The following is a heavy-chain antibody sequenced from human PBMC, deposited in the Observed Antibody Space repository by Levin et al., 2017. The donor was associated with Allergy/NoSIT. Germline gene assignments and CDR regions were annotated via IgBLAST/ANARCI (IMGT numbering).Heavy chain of an antibody. D-gene: IGHD3-3*01. CDR1: GFTFSSYS. J-gene: IGHJ4*02. CDR2: ISSSSSYI. Sequence: GGSLRLSCAASGFTFSSYSMNWVRQAPGKGLEWVSSISSSSSYIYYADSVKGRFTISRDNAKNSLYLQMNSLRAEDTAVYYCARDLSWSGYPSEYFDYWGQGTLVTVSS. V-gene: IGHV3-21*01. CDR3: ARDLSWSGYPSEYFDY.